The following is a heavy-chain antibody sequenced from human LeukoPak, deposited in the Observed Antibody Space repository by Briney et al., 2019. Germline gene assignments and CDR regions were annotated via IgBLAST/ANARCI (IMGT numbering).Heavy chain of an antibody. CDR1: GGSISSYY. CDR2: IYYSGST. J-gene: IGHJ2*01. V-gene: IGHV4-59*01. Sequence: SETLPLTCTVSGGSISSYYWSWIRQPPGKGLEWIGYIYYSGSTNYNPSLKSRVTISVDTSKNQFSLKLSSVTAADTAVYYCAREVHGATLNHYWYFDLWGRGTLVTVSS. D-gene: IGHD1-26*01. CDR3: AREVHGATLNHYWYFDL.